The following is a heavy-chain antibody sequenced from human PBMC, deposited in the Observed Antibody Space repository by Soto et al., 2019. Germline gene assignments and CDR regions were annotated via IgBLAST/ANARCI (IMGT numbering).Heavy chain of an antibody. J-gene: IGHJ4*02. D-gene: IGHD6-19*01. V-gene: IGHV3-30*19. Sequence: GGSLRLSCVVSGFTFSDFGMHWVRQSPGEGLAWVASISKDGLDRYYSESVKGRFTISRDDSKNTVFLQMNSLKVEDTAAFFCASPREGQWLVFDHWGQRTLVTVSS. CDR2: ISKDGLDR. CDR3: ASPREGQWLVFDH. CDR1: GFTFSDFG.